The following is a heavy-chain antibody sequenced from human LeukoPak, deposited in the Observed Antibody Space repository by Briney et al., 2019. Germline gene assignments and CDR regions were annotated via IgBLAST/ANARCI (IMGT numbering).Heavy chain of an antibody. Sequence: ASVKVSCKASGYTFTGYYMHWVRQAPGQGLEWMGWINPNSGGTNYAQKFQGSVTMTRDTSISTAYMELSRLRSDDTAVYYCARARIAAAGTYRPWGQGTLVTVSS. CDR3: ARARIAAAGTYRP. CDR1: GYTFTGYY. V-gene: IGHV1-2*02. D-gene: IGHD6-13*01. CDR2: INPNSGGT. J-gene: IGHJ5*02.